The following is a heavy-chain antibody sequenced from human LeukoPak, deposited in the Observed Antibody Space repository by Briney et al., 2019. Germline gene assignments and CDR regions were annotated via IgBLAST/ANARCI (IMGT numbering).Heavy chain of an antibody. D-gene: IGHD3-16*01. Sequence: PGGSLRLSCAASGFTVSSDYMSGVRQAPGKGLEGISLFYRGGTTYYADSVKGRFTISRDNSENTLYLQMSSLRGDDTAVYHCASRRGGGVTDAFDIWGRGTKVTVSS. V-gene: IGHV3-53*01. CDR2: FYRGGTT. CDR3: ASRRGGGVTDAFDI. J-gene: IGHJ3*02. CDR1: GFTVSSDY.